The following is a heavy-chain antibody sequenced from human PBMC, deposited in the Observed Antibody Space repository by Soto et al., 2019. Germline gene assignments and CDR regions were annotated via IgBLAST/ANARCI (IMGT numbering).Heavy chain of an antibody. Sequence: QVQLQESGPGLVKPSETLSLTFTVSDGSITNFYWNWIRQTPGKGLEWIGHIHSSGNTGYNPSLESRVTMSVETSKTPFSLRLTSVTTADTAVYYCARLQYTVVTPSELWGQGTLVTVSS. CDR3: ARLQYTVVTPSEL. J-gene: IGHJ4*03. CDR2: IHSSGNT. CDR1: DGSITNFY. D-gene: IGHD2-21*02. V-gene: IGHV4-59*01.